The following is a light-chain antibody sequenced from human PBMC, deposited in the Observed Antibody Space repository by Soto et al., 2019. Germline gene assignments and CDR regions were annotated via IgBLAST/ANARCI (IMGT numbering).Light chain of an antibody. J-gene: IGKJ1*01. Sequence: EIVLTQTPGTLSLSPGDTGILSCKTSKPISRSSSAWLQQKPGQSPRLILFGTSRGAAGIPDRFSGNASATQVSLIITGVEPEDFATYYCQQYDASDQVWTFGQGTKV. CDR2: GTS. V-gene: IGKV3-20*01. CDR1: KPISRSS. CDR3: QQYDASDQVWT.